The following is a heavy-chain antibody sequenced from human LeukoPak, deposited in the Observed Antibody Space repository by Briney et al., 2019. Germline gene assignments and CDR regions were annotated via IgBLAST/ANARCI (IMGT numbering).Heavy chain of an antibody. J-gene: IGHJ5*02. CDR3: ARQSGTPRGRFWFDL. CDR2: IKPERGGT. Sequence: ASVKVSCKASGYTFSDDYMHGGRQAPGEGREGGGYIKPERGGTNYAQKFQGRVTMTRDTSISTAYMEESRLTSDDTAVYYCARQSGTPRGRFWFDLWGQGTLVTVSS. D-gene: IGHD1-1*01. CDR1: GYTFSDDY. V-gene: IGHV1-2*02.